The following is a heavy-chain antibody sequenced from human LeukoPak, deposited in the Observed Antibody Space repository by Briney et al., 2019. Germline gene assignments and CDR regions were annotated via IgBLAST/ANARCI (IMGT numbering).Heavy chain of an antibody. D-gene: IGHD5-12*01. CDR1: GFTFSSYG. J-gene: IGHJ4*02. V-gene: IGHV3-30*18. Sequence: GGSLRLSCALSGFTFSSYGTHCVRQAPGKGLEWVAVISYDGSNKYYADSVKGRFTISRDNSKNTLYLQMNSLRAEDTAVYYCAKMPPPGYEEPNDYWGQGTLVTVSS. CDR2: ISYDGSNK. CDR3: AKMPPPGYEEPNDY.